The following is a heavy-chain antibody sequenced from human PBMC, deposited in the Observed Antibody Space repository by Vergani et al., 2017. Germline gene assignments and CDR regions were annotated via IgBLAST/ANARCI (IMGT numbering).Heavy chain of an antibody. CDR3: ARDMDIVVVPAAIHLDY. D-gene: IGHD2-2*03. J-gene: IGHJ4*02. CDR2: INPNSGGT. V-gene: IGHV1-2*02. Sequence: QVQLVQSGAEVKKPGASVKVSCKASGYTFTGYYMHWVRQAPGQGLEWMGWINPNSGGTNYAQKFQGRVTMTRDTSISTAYMELSRLRSDDTAVYYCARDMDIVVVPAAIHLDYWGQGTPVTVSS. CDR1: GYTFTGYY.